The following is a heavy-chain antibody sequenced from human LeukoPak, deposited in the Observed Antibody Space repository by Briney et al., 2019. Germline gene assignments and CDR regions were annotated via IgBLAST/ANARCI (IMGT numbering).Heavy chain of an antibody. Sequence: GGSLRLSCTVSGFTVSSNSMSWVRQAPGKGLEWVSFIYSDNTHYSDSVKGRFTISRDNSKNTLYLQMNSLRAEDTAVYYCAKVYDSSGYYYGPFDYWGQGTLVTVSS. CDR3: AKVYDSSGYYYGPFDY. CDR2: IYSDNT. J-gene: IGHJ4*02. D-gene: IGHD3-22*01. CDR1: GFTVSSNS. V-gene: IGHV3-53*01.